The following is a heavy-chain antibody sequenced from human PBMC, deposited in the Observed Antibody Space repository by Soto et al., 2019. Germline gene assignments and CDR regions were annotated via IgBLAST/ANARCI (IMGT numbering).Heavy chain of an antibody. Sequence: EVQLVESGGGLVQPGGSLRLSCGASGFTFSSYSMNWVRQAPGKGLEWVSYISSSSSTIYYADSVKGRFTISRDNAKNSLYLQMNSLRDEVTAVYYCERNLDYGDYSNWFDPWGQGTLVTVSS. D-gene: IGHD4-17*01. J-gene: IGHJ5*02. V-gene: IGHV3-48*02. CDR3: ERNLDYGDYSNWFDP. CDR2: ISSSSSTI. CDR1: GFTFSSYS.